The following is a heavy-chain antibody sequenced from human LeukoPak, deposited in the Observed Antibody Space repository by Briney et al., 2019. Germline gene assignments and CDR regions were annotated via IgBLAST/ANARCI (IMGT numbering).Heavy chain of an antibody. J-gene: IGHJ4*02. CDR3: AGGYCSGGSCYSIY. D-gene: IGHD2-15*01. Sequence: PGGSLRLSCAASGFTFSSYSMNWVRQAPGKGLEWVSSISSSSSYIYYADSVKGRLTISRDNAKNSLYLQMNSLRAEDTAVYYCAGGYCSGGSCYSIYWGQGTLVTVSS. CDR1: GFTFSSYS. V-gene: IGHV3-21*01. CDR2: ISSSSSYI.